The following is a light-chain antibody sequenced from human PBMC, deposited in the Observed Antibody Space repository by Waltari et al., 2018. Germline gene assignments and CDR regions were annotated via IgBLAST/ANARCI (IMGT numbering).Light chain of an antibody. CDR2: GAS. CDR3: QQYGTSPLT. Sequence: EIVLTQSPGTLSLSPGERAILSCRASQTVMSDYLAWYQQKPGQAPRLLIYGASTRATGTPDRFRGSGSGTDFTLTIRRLEPEDFAVYHCQQYGTSPLTFGGGTKVEI. V-gene: IGKV3-20*01. CDR1: QTVMSDY. J-gene: IGKJ4*01.